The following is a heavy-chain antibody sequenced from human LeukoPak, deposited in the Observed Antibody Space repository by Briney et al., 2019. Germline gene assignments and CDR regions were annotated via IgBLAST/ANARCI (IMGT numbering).Heavy chain of an antibody. CDR2: ISGSGSST. J-gene: IGHJ4*02. V-gene: IGHV3-23*01. D-gene: IGHD3-10*01. CDR3: AKADGSYKTLIDY. CDR1: GFTFSICA. Sequence: GGSPRLSCAASGFTFSICAMNWVRQAPGKGLERVSGISGSGSSTYYADSVKGRFTISRDSSKNTVYLQMNSLRAGDTAKYYCAKADGSYKTLIDYWGQGTLVTVSS.